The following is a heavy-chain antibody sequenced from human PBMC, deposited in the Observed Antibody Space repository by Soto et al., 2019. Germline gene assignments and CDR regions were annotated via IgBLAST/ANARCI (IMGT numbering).Heavy chain of an antibody. V-gene: IGHV3-30*18. Sequence: PGGSLRLSCAASGFTFSSYGMHWVRQAPGKGLEWVAVISYDGSNKYYADSVKGRFTISRDNSKNTLYLQMNSLRAEDTAVYYCAKDTYSNYDKTTYYYYYGMDVWGQGTTVTVSS. CDR3: AKDTYSNYDKTTYYYYYGMDV. CDR1: GFTFSSYG. CDR2: ISYDGSNK. J-gene: IGHJ6*02. D-gene: IGHD4-4*01.